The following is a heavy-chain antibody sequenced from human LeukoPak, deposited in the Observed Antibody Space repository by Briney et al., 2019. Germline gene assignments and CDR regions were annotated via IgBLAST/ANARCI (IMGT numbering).Heavy chain of an antibody. CDR2: ISSSSTYI. Sequence: PGGSLRLSCAASGFSFSSYSMNWVRQAPGKGLEWVSSISSSSTYIYYADSVKGRFTVSRDKAKNSLSLQMNSLRTEDTAVYYCARGIPVSGLVAYRRHGTLVTVSS. J-gene: IGHJ4*01. CDR3: ARGIPVSGLVAY. CDR1: GFSFSSYS. D-gene: IGHD6-19*01. V-gene: IGHV3-21*01.